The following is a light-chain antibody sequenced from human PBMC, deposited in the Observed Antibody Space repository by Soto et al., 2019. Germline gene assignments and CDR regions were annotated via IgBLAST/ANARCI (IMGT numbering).Light chain of an antibody. Sequence: QSVLTQPASASGSPGQSVTISCTGTSSDVGASNYVSWYQQHPGKAPKLMIYDVIKRPSGVPDRFSGSKSANTASLTVSGLQTEDEADYYCCSYAGGNTLVFGGGTKVTVL. CDR2: DVI. CDR3: CSYAGGNTLV. CDR1: SSDVGASNY. J-gene: IGLJ2*01. V-gene: IGLV2-8*01.